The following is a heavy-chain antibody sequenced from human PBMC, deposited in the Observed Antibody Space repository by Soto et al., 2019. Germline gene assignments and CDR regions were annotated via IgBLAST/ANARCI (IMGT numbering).Heavy chain of an antibody. V-gene: IGHV1-18*01. J-gene: IGHJ6*03. Sequence: GASVKVSCKASGYTFTSYAMHWVRQAPGQRLEWMGWISAYNGNTNYAQKLQGRVTMTTDTSTGTAYMELRSLRSDDTAVYYCAREDMITFGGVIAPRFYYMDVWGKGTTVTVSS. D-gene: IGHD3-16*02. CDR2: ISAYNGNT. CDR1: GYTFTSYA. CDR3: AREDMITFGGVIAPRFYYMDV.